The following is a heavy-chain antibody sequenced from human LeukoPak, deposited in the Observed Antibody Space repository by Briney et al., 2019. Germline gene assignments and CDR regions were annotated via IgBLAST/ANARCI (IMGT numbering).Heavy chain of an antibody. J-gene: IGHJ4*02. CDR2: INHSGST. Sequence: PSETLSLTCAVYGGSFSGYYWSWIRQPPGKGLEWIGEINHSGSTNYNPSLKSRVTISVDTSKNQFSLKLSSVTAADTAVYYCARVSWIAVAEDYWGQGTLVTVSS. CDR3: ARVSWIAVAEDY. CDR1: GGSFSGYY. V-gene: IGHV4-34*01. D-gene: IGHD6-19*01.